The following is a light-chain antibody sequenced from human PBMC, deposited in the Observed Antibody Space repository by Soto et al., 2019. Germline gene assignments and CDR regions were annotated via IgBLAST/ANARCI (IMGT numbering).Light chain of an antibody. CDR1: SSDVGGYNY. V-gene: IGLV2-14*01. CDR3: SSCTSSSTLV. J-gene: IGLJ1*01. Sequence: QSVLTQPPSASGSPGQSVAISCTGTSSDVGGYNYVSWYQQHPGKAPKLIICEVINRPSGVSNRFSGSKSGNTASLTISGLQAEDEADYYCSSCTSSSTLVFGTGTRSPS. CDR2: EVI.